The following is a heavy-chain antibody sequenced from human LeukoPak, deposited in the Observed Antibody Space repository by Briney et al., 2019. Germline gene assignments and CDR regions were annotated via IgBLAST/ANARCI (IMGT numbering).Heavy chain of an antibody. CDR1: GGSISTYF. CDR2: IYYSGST. J-gene: IGHJ4*02. Sequence: SETLSLTCTVSGGSISTYFWSWIRQPPGKGLEWVGYIYYSGSTNYNPSLKSRVTMSVDTSKNQFSLKLSSVTAADTAVYYCARARSYYGSGSYYLDYWGRGTLVTVSS. D-gene: IGHD3-10*01. V-gene: IGHV4-59*12. CDR3: ARARSYYGSGSYYLDY.